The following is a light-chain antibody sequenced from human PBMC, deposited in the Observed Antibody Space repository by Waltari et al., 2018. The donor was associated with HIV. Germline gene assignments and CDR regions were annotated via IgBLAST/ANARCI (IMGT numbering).Light chain of an antibody. J-gene: IGKJ3*01. V-gene: IGKV1-33*01. CDR1: HDISSY. Sequence: DIQMTQSPSSLSASIGDRVTITCQASHDISSYLNWYQQKPGKAPKRLISGASDLETGVPSRFSGSGSGTDFTFTISSLQPVDIATYYCQQYDNVPVTFGPGTKVEIK. CDR2: GAS. CDR3: QQYDNVPVT.